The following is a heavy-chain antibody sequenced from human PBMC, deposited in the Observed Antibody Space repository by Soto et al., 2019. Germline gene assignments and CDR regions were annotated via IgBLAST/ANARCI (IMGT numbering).Heavy chain of an antibody. CDR1: GLTFSSYA. CDR3: AKGDTGISTCFDF. J-gene: IGHJ4*02. D-gene: IGHD5-18*01. CDR2: INSGGRT. V-gene: IGHV3-23*01. Sequence: EVQLLESGGGLVQPGGSLRLSCAASGLTFSSYAMSWVRQAPGKGLDWVSTINSGGRTYYADTVKGRFTISRDNSKNTLYLQMDSLRGEDTAVYYCAKGDTGISTCFDFWGQGTLVIVSS.